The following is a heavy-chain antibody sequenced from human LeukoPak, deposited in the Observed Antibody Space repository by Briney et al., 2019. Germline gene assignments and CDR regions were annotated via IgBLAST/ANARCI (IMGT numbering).Heavy chain of an antibody. CDR1: GFTFSSYN. CDR3: ATYDFRGTAGVDV. D-gene: IGHD3-3*01. V-gene: IGHV3-21*01. J-gene: IGHJ6*02. Sequence: PGGSLRLSCAASGFTFSSYNMNWVGQAPGKGLEGVSSISSSSSYIYYADSVKGRFTISRDNAKNSLYLQMNSLRAEDTAVYYCATYDFRGTAGVDVWGQGTTVTVSS. CDR2: ISSSSSYI.